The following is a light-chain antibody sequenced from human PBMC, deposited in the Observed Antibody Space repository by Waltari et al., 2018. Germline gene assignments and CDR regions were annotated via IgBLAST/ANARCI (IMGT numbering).Light chain of an antibody. CDR2: DVF. J-gene: IGKJ5*01. V-gene: IGKV3-11*01. CDR1: HSVDTS. CDR3: QQRRDWPIT. Sequence: EIVLTQSPATLSLSPGDRATLSCRASHSVDTSLAWYQQKLGQAPWLLIYDVFYRATGIPARFSGRGSGTDFTLTISSLEPEDFALYFCQQRRDWPITFGQGTRLEIK.